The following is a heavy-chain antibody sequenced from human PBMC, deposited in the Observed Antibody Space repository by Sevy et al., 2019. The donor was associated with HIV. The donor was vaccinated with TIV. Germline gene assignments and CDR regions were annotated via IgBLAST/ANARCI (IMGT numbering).Heavy chain of an antibody. CDR1: GGSISTYY. CDR3: ARAPAGGWAV. D-gene: IGHD6-19*01. V-gene: IGHV4-59*01. J-gene: IGHJ4*02. CDR2: IYYSGNT. Sequence: SETLSLTCTVSGGSISTYYWSWIRQPPGKGLEWIGHIYYSGNTNYNPSLKSRVTISLDTSKNQFSLNLNSVTAADTAMYYCARAPAGGWAVWGQGTLVTVSS.